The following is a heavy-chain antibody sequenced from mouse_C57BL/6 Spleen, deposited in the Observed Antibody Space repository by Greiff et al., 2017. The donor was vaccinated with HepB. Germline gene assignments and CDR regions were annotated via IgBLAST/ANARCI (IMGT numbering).Heavy chain of an antibody. CDR1: GYSFTGYY. Sequence: VHVKQSGPELVKPGASVKISCKASGYSFTGYYMNWVKQSPEKSLEWIGEINPSTGGTTYNQKFKAKATLTVDKSSSTAYMQLKSLTSEDSAVYYCASRLRSLFFDYWGQGTTLTVSS. V-gene: IGHV1-42*01. D-gene: IGHD1-1*01. J-gene: IGHJ2*01. CDR2: INPSTGGT. CDR3: ASRLRSLFFDY.